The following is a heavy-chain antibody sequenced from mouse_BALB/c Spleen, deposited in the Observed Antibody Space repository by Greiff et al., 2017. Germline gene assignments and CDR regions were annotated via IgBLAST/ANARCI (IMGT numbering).Heavy chain of an antibody. V-gene: IGHV1-69*02. J-gene: IGHJ2*01. CDR1: GYTFTSYW. CDR3: TRDRYGYFDY. D-gene: IGHD2-14*01. Sequence: QVHVKQPGAELVRPGASVKLSCKASGYTFTSYWINWVKQRPGQGLEWIGNIYPSDSYTNYNQKFKDKATLTVDKSSSTAYMQLSSPTSEDSAVYYCTRDRYGYFDYWGQGTTLTVSS. CDR2: IYPSDSYT.